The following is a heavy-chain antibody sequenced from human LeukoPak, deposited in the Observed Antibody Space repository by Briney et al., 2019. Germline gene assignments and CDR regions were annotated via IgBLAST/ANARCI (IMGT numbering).Heavy chain of an antibody. CDR1: GYTFTNHG. Sequence: ASVKVSCKTSGYTFTNHGISWVRQAPGQGLEWMGWISGYSGNTNYVQKFQGRVTMTTDTPTSTAYMEVRNLKSDDTAVYYCARDLSLGRHEYGEAFDNWGQGTLVIVSS. V-gene: IGHV1-18*01. J-gene: IGHJ4*02. D-gene: IGHD4-17*01. CDR2: ISGYSGNT. CDR3: ARDLSLGRHEYGEAFDN.